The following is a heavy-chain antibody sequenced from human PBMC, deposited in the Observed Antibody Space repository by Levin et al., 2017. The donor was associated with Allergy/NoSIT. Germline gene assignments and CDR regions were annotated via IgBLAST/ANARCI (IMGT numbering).Heavy chain of an antibody. J-gene: IGHJ4*02. D-gene: IGHD4-17*01. CDR1: GFTFSSYA. Sequence: GGSLRLSCAASGFTFSSYAMSWVRQAPGKGLEWVSAISGSGGSTYYADSVKGRFTISRDNSKNTLYLQMNSLRAEDTAVYYGAQLATVTTGGYWGQGTLVTVSS. V-gene: IGHV3-23*01. CDR3: AQLATVTTGGY. CDR2: ISGSGGST.